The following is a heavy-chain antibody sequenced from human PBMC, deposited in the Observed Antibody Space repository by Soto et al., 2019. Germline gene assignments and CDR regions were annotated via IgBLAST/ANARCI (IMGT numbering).Heavy chain of an antibody. V-gene: IGHV1-8*01. J-gene: IGHJ4*02. CDR1: GYTFTSYD. CDR3: ARGWYCSGGSCLVGYFDY. D-gene: IGHD2-15*01. CDR2: MNPNSGNT. Sequence: ASVKVSCKASGYTFTSYDINWVRQATGQGLEWMGWMNPNSGNTGYAQKFQGRVTMTRNTSISTAYMELSSLRSEDTAVYYCARGWYCSGGSCLVGYFDYWGQGTLVTVSS.